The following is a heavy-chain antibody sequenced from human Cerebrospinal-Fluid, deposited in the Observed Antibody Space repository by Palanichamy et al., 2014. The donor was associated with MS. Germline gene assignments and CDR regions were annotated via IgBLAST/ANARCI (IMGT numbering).Heavy chain of an antibody. CDR1: GYTITDYY. CDR2: IDPKDGET. Sequence: EVQLVQSGAEVKKPGATAKISCKVSGYTITDYYMHWVQQAPGKGLEWMGLIDPKDGETIYAEKFQGRVTMTADTSTDTFQMELSSLRSEDTAVYYCATVRAIVLNGFDIWGQGTMVTVST. J-gene: IGHJ3*02. CDR3: ATVRAIVLNGFDI. V-gene: IGHV1-69-2*01. D-gene: IGHD2-8*01.